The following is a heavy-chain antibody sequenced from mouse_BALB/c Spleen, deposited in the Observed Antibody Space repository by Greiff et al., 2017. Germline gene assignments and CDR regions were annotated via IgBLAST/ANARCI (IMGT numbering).Heavy chain of an antibody. CDR2: ISSGGST. V-gene: IGHV5-6-5*01. CDR1: GFTFSSYA. D-gene: IGHD1-1*01. Sequence: EVKLMESGGGLVKPGGSLKLSCAASGFTFSSYAISWVRQTPEKRLEWVASISSGGSTYYPDSVKGRFTISRDNARNILYLQMSSLRSEDTAMYYCARGDYYYGSSLWYFDVWGAGTTVTVSS. J-gene: IGHJ1*01. CDR3: ARGDYYYGSSLWYFDV.